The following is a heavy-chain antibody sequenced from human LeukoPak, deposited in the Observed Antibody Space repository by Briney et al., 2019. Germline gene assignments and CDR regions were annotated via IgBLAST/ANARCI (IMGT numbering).Heavy chain of an antibody. D-gene: IGHD2-2*01. J-gene: IGHJ4*02. Sequence: SVKDSCKASGGTFRCYAISWVRQAPGQGLEWMGGIIPIFGTANYAQKFQGRVTITTDESTSTAYMELSSLRSEDTAVYYCFIVVVPAAPGGYWGQGTLVTVSS. CDR1: GGTFRCYA. CDR3: FIVVVPAAPGGY. CDR2: IIPIFGTA. V-gene: IGHV1-69*05.